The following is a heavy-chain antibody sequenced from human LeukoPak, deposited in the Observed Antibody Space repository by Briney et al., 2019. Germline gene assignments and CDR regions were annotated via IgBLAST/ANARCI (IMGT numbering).Heavy chain of an antibody. CDR2: ISYDGSNE. CDR1: GFTFSSYG. CDR3: AKNYYGSGTDDAFDI. V-gene: IGHV3-30*18. J-gene: IGHJ3*02. Sequence: GGSLRLSCAASGFTFSSYGMHWVRQAPGKGLEGVAVISYDGSNEYYADSVKGRFTISRDNFKNTLYLQINSLRAEDTAVYYCAKNYYGSGTDDAFDIWGQGTMVTVSS. D-gene: IGHD3-10*01.